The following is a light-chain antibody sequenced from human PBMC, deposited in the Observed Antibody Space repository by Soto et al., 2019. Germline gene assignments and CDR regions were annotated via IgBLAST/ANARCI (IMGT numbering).Light chain of an antibody. V-gene: IGKV1-39*01. CDR1: QSISSY. J-gene: IGKJ1*01. CDR2: AAY. CDR3: QQYNNWPPWT. Sequence: DIQMTQSPSSLSASVGDRVTITCRASQSISSYLYWYQQKPGKAPKLMVFAAYSLQSGVPSRFSGSGSGTDFTLTISSLQPEDFATYYCQQYNNWPPWTFGQGTKVDIK.